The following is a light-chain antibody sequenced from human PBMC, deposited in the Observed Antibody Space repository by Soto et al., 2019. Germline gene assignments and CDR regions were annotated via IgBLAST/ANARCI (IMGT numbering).Light chain of an antibody. J-gene: IGLJ2*01. V-gene: IGLV2-14*01. Sequence: QSALTQPASVSGSPGQSITISCTGTSSDVGGYNYVSWYQQHPGKAPKLMIYDVSNRPSGVSNRFSGSKSGNTASLTISWLQAEDEADYYCSSYTSSSTLVFGGGTQVTVL. CDR1: SSDVGGYNY. CDR3: SSYTSSSTLV. CDR2: DVS.